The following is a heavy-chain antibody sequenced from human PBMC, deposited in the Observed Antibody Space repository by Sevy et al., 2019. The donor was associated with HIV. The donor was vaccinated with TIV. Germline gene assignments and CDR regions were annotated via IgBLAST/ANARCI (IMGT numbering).Heavy chain of an antibody. CDR1: GFTFDDYG. V-gene: IGHV3-20*04. Sequence: GGSLRLSCVASGFTFDDYGMSWVRQAPGKGLEWVSGINWNGGSTGYADSVKGRFTISRDNAKNSLYLQMNSLRAEDTALYCCARDPMVRGEANDYYWFDPWGQGTLVTVSS. CDR3: ARDPMVRGEANDYYWFDP. D-gene: IGHD3-10*01. CDR2: INWNGGST. J-gene: IGHJ5*02.